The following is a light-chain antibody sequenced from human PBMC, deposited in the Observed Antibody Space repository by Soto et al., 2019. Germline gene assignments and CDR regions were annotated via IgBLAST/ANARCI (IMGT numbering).Light chain of an antibody. CDR2: GAS. Sequence: EIVMTQSPGTLSGSPGERATLSCRASQSVSSNLAWYQQKPGQAPRLLMYGASTRATGIPGRFSGSGSGTEFTLTISSLQSEDFAVYYCQQHNNWPLTFGGGTKVEIK. CDR3: QQHNNWPLT. V-gene: IGKV3-15*01. CDR1: QSVSSN. J-gene: IGKJ4*01.